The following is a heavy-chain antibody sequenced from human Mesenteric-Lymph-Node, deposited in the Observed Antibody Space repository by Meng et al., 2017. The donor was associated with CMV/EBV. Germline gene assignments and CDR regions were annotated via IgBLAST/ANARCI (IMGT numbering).Heavy chain of an antibody. CDR3: ARRGNYDSDYSEY. D-gene: IGHD3-22*01. J-gene: IGHJ4*02. CDR2: VHHSGTT. CDR1: GDSIRNSTYY. Sequence: PGLLQPLATLPLSLIVSGDSIRNSTYYWTWIRQPPGKGLEWIGSVHHSGTTYYNPSLKGRLTISVDTSANLFSLRLTTVTAADTATYYCARRGNYDSDYSEYWGQGTLVTVSS. V-gene: IGHV4-39*01.